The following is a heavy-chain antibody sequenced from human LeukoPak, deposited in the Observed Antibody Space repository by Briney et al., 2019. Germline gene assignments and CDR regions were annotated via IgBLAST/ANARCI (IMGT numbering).Heavy chain of an antibody. D-gene: IGHD6-13*01. CDR2: IYYSGST. CDR1: GGSISSHY. J-gene: IGHJ4*02. CDR3: ARSYSSPIFDY. Sequence: SETLSLTCTVSGGSISSHYWSWIRQPPGKGLEWIGYIYYSGSTNYNPSLESRVTISVDTSKNQFSLKLSSVTAADTAVYYCARSYSSPIFDYWGQGTLVTVSS. V-gene: IGHV4-59*11.